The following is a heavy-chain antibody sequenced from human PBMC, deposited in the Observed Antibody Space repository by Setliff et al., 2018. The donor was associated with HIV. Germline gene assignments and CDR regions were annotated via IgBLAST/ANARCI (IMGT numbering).Heavy chain of an antibody. D-gene: IGHD5-12*01. Sequence: GGSLRLSCAASGFTFTSYAMHWVRQAPDKGLEWVAVISYDGSNEYYADSVKGRFTISRDNSKNTLYLQMNSLRAEDTAVYYCAKGRYGGYDWGTLDIWGQGTMVTVSS. CDR2: ISYDGSNE. V-gene: IGHV3-30*01. J-gene: IGHJ3*02. CDR3: AKGRYGGYDWGTLDI. CDR1: GFTFTSYA.